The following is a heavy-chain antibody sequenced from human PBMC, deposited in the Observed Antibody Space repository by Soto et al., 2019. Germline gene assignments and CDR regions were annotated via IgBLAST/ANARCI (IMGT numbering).Heavy chain of an antibody. CDR1: GFTFSSYW. CDR2: INSDGSST. J-gene: IGHJ6*02. D-gene: IGHD6-6*01. CDR3: ARGDHSSIAARPHYYYYYGMDV. V-gene: IGHV3-74*01. Sequence: GGSLRLSCAASGFTFSSYWMHWVRQAPGKGLVWVSRINSDGSSTSYADSGKGRFTISRDNAKNTLYLQMNSLRAEDTAVYYCARGDHSSIAARPHYYYYYGMDVWGQGTTVTVSS.